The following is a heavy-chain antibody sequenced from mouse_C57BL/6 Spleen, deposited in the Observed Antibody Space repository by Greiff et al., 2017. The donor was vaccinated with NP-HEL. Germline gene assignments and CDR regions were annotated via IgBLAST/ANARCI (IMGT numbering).Heavy chain of an antibody. D-gene: IGHD2-3*01. Sequence: QVQLKQSGPELVKPGASVKISCKASGYAFSSSWMNWVKQRPGKGLEWIGRIYPGDGDTNYNGKFKGKATLTADKSSSTAYMQLSSLTSEDSAVYVCARDGYTPDYAMDYWGQGTSVTVSS. V-gene: IGHV1-82*01. CDR1: GYAFSSSW. CDR2: IYPGDGDT. CDR3: ARDGYTPDYAMDY. J-gene: IGHJ4*01.